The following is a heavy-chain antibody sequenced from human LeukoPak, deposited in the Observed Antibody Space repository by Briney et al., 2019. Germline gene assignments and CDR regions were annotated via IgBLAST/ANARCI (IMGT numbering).Heavy chain of an antibody. CDR2: ISSSGSTI. J-gene: IGHJ4*02. CDR3: ARDGVGADGIDY. V-gene: IGHV3-48*03. CDR1: GFTFSRYW. D-gene: IGHD1-26*01. Sequence: PGGSLRLSCAASGFTFSRYWMSWVRQAPGKGLEWLSYISSSGSTIYYADSVKGRFTVSRDNAKNSLYLQMNSLRAEDTAVYYCARDGVGADGIDYWGQGTLVTVSS.